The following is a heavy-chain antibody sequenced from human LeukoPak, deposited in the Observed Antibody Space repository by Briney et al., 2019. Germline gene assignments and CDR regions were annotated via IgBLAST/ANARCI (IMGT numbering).Heavy chain of an antibody. CDR1: GFTFSSYE. V-gene: IGHV3-48*03. CDR2: ISSSGSTI. D-gene: IGHD4-17*01. CDR3: ARGYGDYINWFDP. Sequence: PGGSLRLSCAASGFTFSSYEMNWVRQAPGKGLEWVSYISSSGSTIYYADSVKGRFTISRDNAKNSLYLQMNSLRAEDTAVYYCARGYGDYINWFDPWGQGTLVTVSS. J-gene: IGHJ5*02.